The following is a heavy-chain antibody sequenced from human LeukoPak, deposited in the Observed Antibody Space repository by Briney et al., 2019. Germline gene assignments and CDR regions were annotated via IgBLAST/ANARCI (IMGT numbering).Heavy chain of an antibody. CDR1: DSSISTDHY. J-gene: IGHJ5*01. CDR2: IYHSGNT. Sequence: SETLSLTCAVSDSSISTDHYWGWIRQPPGKGLEWIGHIYHSGNTYYNPSLKSRVTIAVDTSKNQFSLKVYSMTAADTAIYYCVRSHSGWQGDNNWCDSRGRGSLVTVSS. D-gene: IGHD6-19*01. V-gene: IGHV4-38-2*01. CDR3: VRSHSGWQGDNNWCDS.